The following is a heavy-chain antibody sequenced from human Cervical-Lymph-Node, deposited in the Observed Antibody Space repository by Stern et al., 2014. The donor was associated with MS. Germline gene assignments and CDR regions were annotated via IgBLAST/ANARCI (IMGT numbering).Heavy chain of an antibody. J-gene: IGHJ6*02. CDR2: IYPDDSDP. CDR1: GYSFNIYW. Sequence: EVQLVESGAEVKKPGESLTISCKGFGYSFNIYWIAWVRQRPGKGLEWMGIIYPDDSDPVYSPSFQGQVTFSVDKSISTAYLQWSSLKPSDTATYFCARRGMDVWGQGTSVTVSS. V-gene: IGHV5-51*01. CDR3: ARRGMDV.